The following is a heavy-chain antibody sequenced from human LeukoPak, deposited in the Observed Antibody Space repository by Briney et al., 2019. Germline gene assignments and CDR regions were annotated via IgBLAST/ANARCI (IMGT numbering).Heavy chain of an antibody. D-gene: IGHD7-27*01. Sequence: ASVKVSCTASGYTFTSYDFNWVRQATGQRPEWMGWMSPNSGDTGYAQKFQDRVTMTRNTSTSTAYMELSSLRSDDTAVYYCARGPPNWGYDYWGPGTLVTVSS. CDR1: GYTFTSYD. J-gene: IGHJ4*02. CDR2: MSPNSGDT. V-gene: IGHV1-8*01. CDR3: ARGPPNWGYDY.